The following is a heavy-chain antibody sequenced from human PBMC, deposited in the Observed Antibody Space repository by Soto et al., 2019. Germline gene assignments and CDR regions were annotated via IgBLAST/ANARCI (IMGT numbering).Heavy chain of an antibody. CDR2: ISGSGRIT. V-gene: IGHV3-23*01. Sequence: PGGSLRLSCAASGFPVSSYVISLVRRAPGKGLEWVSGISGSGRITKYADSVKGRFIISRDNFKNTLFLQMNSLRAEDTAVYYCAKDVHYDIVTGIEYFHHWAQGTLVTVSS. D-gene: IGHD3-9*01. CDR3: AKDVHYDIVTGIEYFHH. CDR1: GFPVSSYV. J-gene: IGHJ1*01.